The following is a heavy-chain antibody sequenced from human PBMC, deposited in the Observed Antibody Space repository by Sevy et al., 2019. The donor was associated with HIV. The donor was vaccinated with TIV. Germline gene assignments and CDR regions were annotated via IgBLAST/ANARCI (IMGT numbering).Heavy chain of an antibody. Sequence: GGSLRLSCAASGFTFSSYAMHWVRQAPGKGLEWVAVISYDGSNKYYADSVKGRFTISRDNSKNTLYLQMNSLRAEDTAVYYCARDAAMVRGVITYGMDVWGQGTTVTVSS. CDR3: ARDAAMVRGVITYGMDV. CDR1: GFTFSSYA. CDR2: ISYDGSNK. D-gene: IGHD3-10*01. J-gene: IGHJ6*02. V-gene: IGHV3-30*04.